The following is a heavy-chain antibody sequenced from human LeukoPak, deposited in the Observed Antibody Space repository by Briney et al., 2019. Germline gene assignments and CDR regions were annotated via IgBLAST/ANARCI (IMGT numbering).Heavy chain of an antibody. CDR2: ISYHGSNE. Sequence: GGSLRLSCAASGFTFSSYAMSWVRQAPDKGLEWVAMISYHGSNEYYADSVKGRFTISRDNSKNTLYLQMNNPRVEDTAIYYCARVHDTTGYYHYFDSWGQGTPVTVSS. V-gene: IGHV3-30*03. D-gene: IGHD3-9*01. CDR3: ARVHDTTGYYHYFDS. CDR1: GFTFSSYA. J-gene: IGHJ4*02.